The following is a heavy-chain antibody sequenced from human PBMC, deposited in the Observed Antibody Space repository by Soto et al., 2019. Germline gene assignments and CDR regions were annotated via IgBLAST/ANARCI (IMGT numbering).Heavy chain of an antibody. CDR2: IKQDGSEK. V-gene: IGHV3-7*03. J-gene: IGHJ6*02. D-gene: IGHD3-3*01. CDR3: ARSDTYYDFWSGYSSYYYGMDV. CDR1: GFTFSSYW. Sequence: HPGGSLRLSCAASGFTFSSYWMSWVRQAPGKGLEWVANIKQDGSEKYYVDSVKGRFTISRDNAKNSLYLQMNSLRAEDTAVYYCARSDTYYDFWSGYSSYYYGMDVWGQGTKVTVSS.